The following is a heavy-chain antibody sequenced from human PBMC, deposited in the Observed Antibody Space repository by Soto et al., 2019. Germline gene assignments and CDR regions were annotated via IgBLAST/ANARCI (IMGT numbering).Heavy chain of an antibody. D-gene: IGHD3-16*01. CDR3: ARDMITSSGYYGMAV. Sequence: GGSLRLSCAASGFTFSSYDMHWVRQATGKGLEWVSAIGTAGDTYYPGSVKGRFTISRENAKNSLYLQTNSLRAEDTAVYYCARDMITSSGYYGMAVWGQGTTVTVSS. CDR1: GFTFSSYD. CDR2: IGTAGDT. V-gene: IGHV3-13*01. J-gene: IGHJ6*02.